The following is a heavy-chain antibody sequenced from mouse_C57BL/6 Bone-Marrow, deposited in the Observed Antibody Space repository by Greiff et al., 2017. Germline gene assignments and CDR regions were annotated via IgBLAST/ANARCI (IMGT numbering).Heavy chain of an antibody. CDR2: IDPSDSET. V-gene: IGHV1-52*01. Sequence: QVQLQQPGAELVRPGSSVKLSCKASGYTFTSYWMHWVKQRPIQGLEWIGNIDPSDSETPYNQKFKDKATLTVDKSSSTAYMQLSSLTYEDSAVYYCARSLLIRNAIDVWGKGTTVTVSS. J-gene: IGHJ4*01. CDR1: GYTFTSYW. CDR3: ARSLLIRNAIDV.